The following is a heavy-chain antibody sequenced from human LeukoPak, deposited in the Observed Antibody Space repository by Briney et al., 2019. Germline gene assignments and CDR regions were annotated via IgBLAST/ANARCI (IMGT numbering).Heavy chain of an antibody. J-gene: IGHJ4*02. CDR1: GFTFSSYS. Sequence: PGGSLRLSCAASGFTFSSYSMNWVRQAPGKGLEWVSSIRSSSSYIYYADSVKGRFTISRDNAKNSLYLQMNSLRAEDTAVYYCARDFEAVAGPVDYWGQGTLVTVSS. CDR2: IRSSSSYI. V-gene: IGHV3-21*01. D-gene: IGHD6-19*01. CDR3: ARDFEAVAGPVDY.